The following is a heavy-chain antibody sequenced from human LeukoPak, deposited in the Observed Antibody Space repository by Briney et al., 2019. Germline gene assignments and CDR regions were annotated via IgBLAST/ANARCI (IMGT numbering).Heavy chain of an antibody. CDR1: GFTFSSYS. CDR2: ISSSSSYI. Sequence: GGSLRLSCAASGFTFSSYSMNWVRQAPGKGLEWVSSISSSSSYIYYADSVKGRFTISRDNAKNSLYLQMNSLRAEDTAVYYCARGMITFGGVTGDAFDIWGQGTVVTVSS. J-gene: IGHJ3*02. D-gene: IGHD3-16*01. CDR3: ARGMITFGGVTGDAFDI. V-gene: IGHV3-21*01.